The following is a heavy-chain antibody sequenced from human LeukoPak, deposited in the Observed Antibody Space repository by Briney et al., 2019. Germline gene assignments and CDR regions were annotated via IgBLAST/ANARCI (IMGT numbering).Heavy chain of an antibody. D-gene: IGHD3-10*01. CDR3: ATDITRITMVRGVIPAYYFDY. CDR1: GFTFSSYA. CDR2: ISYDGSNK. Sequence: GRSLRLSCAASGFTFSSYAMHWVRQAPGKGLEWVAVISYDGSNKYYADSVKGRFTISRDNSENTLYLQMNSLRAEDTAVYYCATDITRITMVRGVIPAYYFDYWGQGTLVTVSS. J-gene: IGHJ4*02. V-gene: IGHV3-30-3*01.